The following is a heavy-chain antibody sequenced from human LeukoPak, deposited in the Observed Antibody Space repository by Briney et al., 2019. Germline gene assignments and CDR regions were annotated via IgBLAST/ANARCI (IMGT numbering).Heavy chain of an antibody. D-gene: IGHD2-8*02. CDR3: AREESGGYFDY. V-gene: IGHV1-46*01. CDR2: IKPTGSST. Sequence: ASGNDSFKASGYTLTNYYMHWVRQAPGQGLEWKGLIKPTGSSTNYAQKFRGRVTMTSDTSTSTVYMELSSLRSEDTAVYYCAREESGGYFDYWGQGTLVTVSS. J-gene: IGHJ4*02. CDR1: GYTLTNYY.